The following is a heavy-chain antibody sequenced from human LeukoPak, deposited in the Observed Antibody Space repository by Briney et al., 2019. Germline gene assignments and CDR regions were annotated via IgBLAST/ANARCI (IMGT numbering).Heavy chain of an antibody. J-gene: IGHJ4*02. CDR3: AKFLPTHIVVANYYFDY. D-gene: IGHD2-21*01. CDR1: GFTISSYA. Sequence: PGGSLRLSCAASGFTISSYAMSWVRQAPGKGLEWVSAISGSGGSRYYADSVKGRFTISRDNSKNTLYLQMNSLRAEDTAVYYCAKFLPTHIVVANYYFDYWGQGTRVTVSS. CDR2: ISGSGGSR. V-gene: IGHV3-23*01.